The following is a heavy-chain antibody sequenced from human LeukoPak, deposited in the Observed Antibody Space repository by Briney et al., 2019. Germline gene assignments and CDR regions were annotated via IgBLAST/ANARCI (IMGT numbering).Heavy chain of an antibody. J-gene: IGHJ5*02. D-gene: IGHD3-10*01. CDR3: ARGGYYGSGNDFRFDP. CDR1: GGSFSGYY. CDR2: INHSGST. Sequence: TSETLSLTCAVYGGSFSGYYWSWIRQPPGKGLEWIGEINHSGSTNYNPSLKSRVTISVDTSKNQFSLKLTSVTAADTAVYFCARGGYYGSGNDFRFDPWGQGTLVTVSS. V-gene: IGHV4-34*01.